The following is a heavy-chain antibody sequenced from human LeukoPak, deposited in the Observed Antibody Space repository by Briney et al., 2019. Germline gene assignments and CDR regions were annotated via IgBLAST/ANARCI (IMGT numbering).Heavy chain of an antibody. J-gene: IGHJ5*02. CDR2: INPSGGST. Sequence: ASVKVSCKASGYTFTSYYMHWVRQAPGQGLEWMGIINPSGGSTSYAQKFQGRVTMTRDTSTSTVYKELSSLRSEDTAVYYCARDRYDILTGPTDWFDPWGQGTLVTVSS. CDR3: ARDRYDILTGPTDWFDP. V-gene: IGHV1-46*01. D-gene: IGHD3-9*01. CDR1: GYTFTSYY.